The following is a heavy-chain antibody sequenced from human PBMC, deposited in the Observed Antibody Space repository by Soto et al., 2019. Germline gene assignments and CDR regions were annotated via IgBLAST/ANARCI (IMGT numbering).Heavy chain of an antibody. CDR2: INPNTGDT. Sequence: GASVKVSCKASGYTFTAYYMHWVRQAPGQGLEWMGWINPNTGDTKIAQKFQGRVTMTRDSSIRAAYLDVSSLESDDTAVYYCARDRPSDYWGQGTRVTVSS. V-gene: IGHV1-2*02. CDR3: ARDRPSDY. J-gene: IGHJ4*02. CDR1: GYTFTAYY.